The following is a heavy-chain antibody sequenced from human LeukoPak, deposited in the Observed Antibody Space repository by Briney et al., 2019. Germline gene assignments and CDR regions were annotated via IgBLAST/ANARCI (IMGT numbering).Heavy chain of an antibody. Sequence: GGSLRLSCAASGPTFSSYAMSWVRQAPGKGLEWVSAISDSGGSTYYADSVKGRFTISRDNSKNTLYLQMNSLRAEDTAVYYCAKTSSGWYDAFDIWGQGTMVTVSS. D-gene: IGHD6-19*01. V-gene: IGHV3-23*01. CDR2: ISDSGGST. J-gene: IGHJ3*02. CDR3: AKTSSGWYDAFDI. CDR1: GPTFSSYA.